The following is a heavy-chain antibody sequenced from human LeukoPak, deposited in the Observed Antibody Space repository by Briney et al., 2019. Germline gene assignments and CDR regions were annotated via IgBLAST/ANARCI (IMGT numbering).Heavy chain of an antibody. CDR3: AREVTMISFDY. V-gene: IGHV4-39*07. Sequence: SETLSLTCTVSGGSISSSSYYWGWIRQPPGRGLEWIGSIYYSGSTYYNPSLKSRVTISVDTSKNQFSLKLSSVTAADTAVYYCAREVTMISFDYWGQGTLVTVSS. CDR1: GGSISSSSYY. D-gene: IGHD3-22*01. J-gene: IGHJ4*02. CDR2: IYYSGST.